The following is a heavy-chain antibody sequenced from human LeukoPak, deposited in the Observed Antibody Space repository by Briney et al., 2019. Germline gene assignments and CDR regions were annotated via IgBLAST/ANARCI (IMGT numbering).Heavy chain of an antibody. CDR3: AMSTVFDY. J-gene: IGHJ4*02. D-gene: IGHD4-17*01. CDR2: ISSSSSYI. V-gene: IGHV3-21*01. CDR1: GFTFSSYS. Sequence: PGGSLRLSCAASGFTFSSYSMNWVRQAPGKGLEWVSSISSSSSYIYYADSVKGRFTISRDNAKNSLYLQMNSLRVEDTALYYCAMSTVFDYWGQGTLVTVSS.